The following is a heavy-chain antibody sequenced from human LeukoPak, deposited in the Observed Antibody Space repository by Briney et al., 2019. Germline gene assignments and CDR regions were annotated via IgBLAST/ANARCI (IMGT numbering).Heavy chain of an antibody. CDR2: INHSGST. CDR3: ARRRGYSCGYYLDY. D-gene: IGHD5-18*01. J-gene: IGHJ4*02. V-gene: IGHV4-34*01. CDR1: GGPFSGYY. Sequence: SETLSLTCAVYGGPFSGYYWSWIRQPPGKGLEWIGEINHSGSTNYNPSLKSRVTISVDTSKNQFSLKLSSVTAADTAVYYCARRRGYSCGYYLDYWGQGTLVTVSS.